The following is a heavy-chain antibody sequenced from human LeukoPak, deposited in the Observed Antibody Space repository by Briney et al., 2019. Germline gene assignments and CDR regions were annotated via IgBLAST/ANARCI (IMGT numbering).Heavy chain of an antibody. CDR3: ARNSGSHP. CDR1: GFTFGSYR. CDR2: IKQDGSEK. J-gene: IGHJ5*02. Sequence: GGSLRLSCAASGFTFGSYRMSWVRQAPGKGLEWVATIKQDGSEKYYVDSVKGRFTISRDNAENSLYLQMNSLRAEDTAVYHCARNSGSHPWGQGTLVTVSS. D-gene: IGHD1-26*01. V-gene: IGHV3-7*01.